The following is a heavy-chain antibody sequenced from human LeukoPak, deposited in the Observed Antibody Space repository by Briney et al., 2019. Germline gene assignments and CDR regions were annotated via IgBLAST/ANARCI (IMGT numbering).Heavy chain of an antibody. J-gene: IGHJ4*02. CDR3: ASLDTAMATFDY. CDR1: GGSISSSSYY. D-gene: IGHD5-18*01. CDR2: IYYSGST. Sequence: SETLSLTCTVSGGSISSSSYYWDWIRQPPGKGLEWIGSIYYSGSTYYNPSLKSRVTISVDTSKNQFSLKLSSVTAADTAVYYCASLDTAMATFDYWGQGTLVTVSS. V-gene: IGHV4-39*01.